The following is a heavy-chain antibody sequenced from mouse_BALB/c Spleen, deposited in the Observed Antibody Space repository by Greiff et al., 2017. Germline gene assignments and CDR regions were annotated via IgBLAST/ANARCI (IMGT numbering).Heavy chain of an antibody. CDR1: GFTFSSYA. CDR3: ARDGYDSYAMDY. J-gene: IGHJ4*01. Sequence: EVQLVESGGGLVKPGGSLKLSCAASGFTFSSYAMSWVRQSPEKRLEWVAEISSGGSYTYYPDTVTGRFTITRDNAKNTLYLEMSSLRSEDTAMYYCARDGYDSYAMDYWGQGTSVTVSS. D-gene: IGHD2-4*01. CDR2: ISSGGSYT. V-gene: IGHV5-9-4*01.